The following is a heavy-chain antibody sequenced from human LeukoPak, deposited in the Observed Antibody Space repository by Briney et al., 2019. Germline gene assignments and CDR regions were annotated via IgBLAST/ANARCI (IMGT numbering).Heavy chain of an antibody. Sequence: GGSLRLSCAASVFTFSSYSMNWVRQAPGKGLEWVSSISSSSSYIYYADSVKGRFTISRDNAKNSLYLQMNSLRAEDTAVYYCARDRIAAAGNYYYYGMDVWGQGTTVTVSS. D-gene: IGHD6-13*01. CDR3: ARDRIAAAGNYYYYGMDV. CDR1: VFTFSSYS. V-gene: IGHV3-21*01. CDR2: ISSSSSYI. J-gene: IGHJ6*02.